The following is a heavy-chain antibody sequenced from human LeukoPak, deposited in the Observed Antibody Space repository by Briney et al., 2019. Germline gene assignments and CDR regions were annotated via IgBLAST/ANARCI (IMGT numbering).Heavy chain of an antibody. V-gene: IGHV4-38-2*02. CDR1: GYSISNGYF. J-gene: IGHJ3*02. CDR3: ARDGYNPVAFDI. CDR2: IHRTGTT. D-gene: IGHD5-24*01. Sequence: SETLSLTCTVSGYSISNGYFWGWIRPPPGKGLEWIGNIHRTGTTFYNPSLQSRVSISVDTSKNTFSLKLKSVTAADTAVYYCARDGYNPVAFDIWGQGTVVTVSS.